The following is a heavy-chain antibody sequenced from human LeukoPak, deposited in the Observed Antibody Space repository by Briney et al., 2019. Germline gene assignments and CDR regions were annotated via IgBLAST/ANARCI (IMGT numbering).Heavy chain of an antibody. CDR2: ISGSGGST. V-gene: IGHV3-23*01. Sequence: PGGSLRLSCAASGFTFSSYAMSWVRQAPGKGLEWVSAISGSGGSTYYAASVKGRLTISRDNSKNTLYLQMNSLRAEDTAVYFCAAHYDSSGGRKSGVDYWGQGTLVTVSS. CDR3: AAHYDSSGGRKSGVDY. CDR1: GFTFSSYA. J-gene: IGHJ4*02. D-gene: IGHD3-22*01.